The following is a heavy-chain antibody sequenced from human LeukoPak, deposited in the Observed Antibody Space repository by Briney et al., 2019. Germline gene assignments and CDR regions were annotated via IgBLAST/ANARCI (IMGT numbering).Heavy chain of an antibody. Sequence: SETLSLTCTHPGGSINSVYWSSSCQPPGKGLEWIGYVYYTGLTDYNPSLKSRVTISVGASKNQFSLSLSSLTAADTAVYYCARDHDFGSGPKTGFDPWGQGTLVTVSS. D-gene: IGHD3-3*01. V-gene: IGHV4-59*01. CDR1: GGSINSVY. CDR2: VYYTGLT. J-gene: IGHJ5*02. CDR3: ARDHDFGSGPKTGFDP.